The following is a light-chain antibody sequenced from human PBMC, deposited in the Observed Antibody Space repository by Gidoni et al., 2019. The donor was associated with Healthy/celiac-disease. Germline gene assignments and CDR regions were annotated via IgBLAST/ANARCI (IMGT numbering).Light chain of an antibody. CDR1: QSVSSSY. Sequence: EIVLTQSPGTLSLSPGERATLSCRASQSVSSSYLAWYQQKPGQAPRLLIYGASSRATGIPERFSGSGSGTDFTLTISRLEPEDFAVYYCQQYGSSPMYTVXQXTKLEIK. CDR2: GAS. CDR3: QQYGSSPMYT. J-gene: IGKJ2*01. V-gene: IGKV3-20*01.